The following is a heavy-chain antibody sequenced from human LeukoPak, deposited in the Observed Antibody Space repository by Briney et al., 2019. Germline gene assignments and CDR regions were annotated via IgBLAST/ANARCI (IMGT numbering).Heavy chain of an antibody. V-gene: IGHV1-2*02. CDR2: INPNSGGA. CDR1: GYTFTGYY. Sequence: ASVKVSCKASGYTFTGYYMYWVRQAPGQGLEWMGWINPNSGGANYAQKLQVRVTMTRDRSISTAYMELSRLRSDDTAVYYCARGRDELDYWGQGTLVTVSS. D-gene: IGHD1-1*01. CDR3: ARGRDELDY. J-gene: IGHJ4*02.